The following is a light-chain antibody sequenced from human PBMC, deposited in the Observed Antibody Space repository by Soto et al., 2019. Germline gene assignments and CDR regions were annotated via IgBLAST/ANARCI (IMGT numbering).Light chain of an antibody. Sequence: EIVLTQSPGTLSLSPGERATLSCRASQSISSYYLAWYHHKPGQAPRLLIHAASNRATGIPDRFSGSGSGTDFTLTISRLEPEDFALYYCQQYGTSRPWTFGQGTKVEIK. CDR2: AAS. CDR3: QQYGTSRPWT. V-gene: IGKV3-20*01. CDR1: QSISSYY. J-gene: IGKJ1*01.